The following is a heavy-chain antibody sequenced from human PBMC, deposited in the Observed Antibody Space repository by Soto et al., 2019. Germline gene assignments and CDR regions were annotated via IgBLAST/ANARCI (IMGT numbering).Heavy chain of an antibody. CDR2: IYYSGST. J-gene: IGHJ3*02. V-gene: IGHV4-59*08. D-gene: IGHD4-17*01. CDR1: GGSISSYY. CDR3: ARHNYGEAFDI. Sequence: QVQLQESGPGLVKPSETLSLTCTVSGGSISSYYWSWIRQPPGKGLEWIGYIYYSGSTNYNPSLKRRATISVDTSKNQFSLKLSSVTAADTAVYYCARHNYGEAFDIWGQGTMVTVSS.